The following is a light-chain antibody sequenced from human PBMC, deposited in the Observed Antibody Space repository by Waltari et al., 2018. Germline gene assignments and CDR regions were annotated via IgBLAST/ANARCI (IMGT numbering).Light chain of an antibody. J-gene: IGLJ3*02. V-gene: IGLV1-47*01. CDR3: AAWDDSLSGRV. CDR2: RNN. CDR1: RSNIGSNY. Sequence: QSVLTQPPSASGTPGQRVTISCSGTRSNIGSNYLYWYQQLPGTAPKLLIYRNNQRPSGVPDRFSGSKSGTSASLAISGLRSEDEADYYCAAWDDSLSGRVFGGGTKVTVL.